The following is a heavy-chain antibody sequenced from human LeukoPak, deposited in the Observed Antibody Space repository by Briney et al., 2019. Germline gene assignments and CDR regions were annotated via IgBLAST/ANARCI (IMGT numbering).Heavy chain of an antibody. CDR3: ARAVRADNYFDY. J-gene: IGHJ4*02. CDR2: INPNSGGT. D-gene: IGHD6-13*01. V-gene: IGHV1-2*02. Sequence: ASVKVSCKASGYTFTGYYMHWVRQAPGQGLEWMGWINPNSGGTSYAQKFQGRVTMTRDTSTSTVYMELSSLRSEDTAVYYCARAVRADNYFDYWGQGTLVTVSS. CDR1: GYTFTGYY.